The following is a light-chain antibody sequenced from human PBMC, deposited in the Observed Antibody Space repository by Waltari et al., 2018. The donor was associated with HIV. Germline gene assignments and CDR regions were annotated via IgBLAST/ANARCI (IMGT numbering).Light chain of an antibody. V-gene: IGKV3-20*01. J-gene: IGKJ2*01. CDR2: GAS. CDR3: QQYGSALYT. Sequence: VLTQSPRPLTLSPGEGATLSCRASQRVDSDYLAWYQQKPGQPPRLLIYGASSRASGIPDRFSGSGSGTDFNLTINRLEAEDFGMYYCQQYGSALYTFGQGTNLESK. CDR1: QRVDSDY.